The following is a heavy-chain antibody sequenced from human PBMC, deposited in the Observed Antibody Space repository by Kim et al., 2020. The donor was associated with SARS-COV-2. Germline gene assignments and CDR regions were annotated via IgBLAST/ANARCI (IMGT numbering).Heavy chain of an antibody. J-gene: IGHJ4*02. CDR2: IYYSGST. D-gene: IGHD6-19*01. CDR1: GGSISSSSYY. CDR3: ARQMGYSSGWYAIDY. Sequence: SETLSLTCTVSGGSISSSSYYWGWIRQPPGKGLEWIGSIYYSGSTYYNPSLKSRVTISVDTSKNQFSLKLSSVTAADTAVYYCARQMGYSSGWYAIDYWGQGTLVTVSS. V-gene: IGHV4-39*01.